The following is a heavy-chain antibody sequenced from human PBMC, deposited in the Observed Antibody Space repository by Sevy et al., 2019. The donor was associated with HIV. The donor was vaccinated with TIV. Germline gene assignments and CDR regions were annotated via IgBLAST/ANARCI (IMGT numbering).Heavy chain of an antibody. V-gene: IGHV3-30*18. CDR2: ISYDGSNK. CDR3: AKAYSIVVAGYYFDY. CDR1: GFTFSSYG. D-gene: IGHD6-19*01. J-gene: IGHJ4*02. Sequence: GGSLRLSCAASGFTFSSYGMHWVRQAPGKGLEWVAVISYDGSNKYYADSVKGRFTISRDNSKNTLYLQMNSLRAEDTAVYYCAKAYSIVVAGYYFDYWGQGTLVTVSS.